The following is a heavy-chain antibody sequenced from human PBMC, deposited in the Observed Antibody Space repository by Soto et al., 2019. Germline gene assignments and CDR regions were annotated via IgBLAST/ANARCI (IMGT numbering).Heavy chain of an antibody. J-gene: IGHJ6*02. CDR1: GYTFSRYG. D-gene: IGHD2-8*01. V-gene: IGHV1-18*01. CDR2: ISGYNGDT. CDR3: AKNGQPPYYYYGLDV. Sequence: QGQLVQSGGEVKKPGASVKVSCKASGYTFSRYGISWVRQAPGRGLEWMGWISGYNGDTNYAQKFQGRVTMTIDTSTTTAYMELRSLTSDDTAVYYCAKNGQPPYYYYGLDVWGQGTTVTVSS.